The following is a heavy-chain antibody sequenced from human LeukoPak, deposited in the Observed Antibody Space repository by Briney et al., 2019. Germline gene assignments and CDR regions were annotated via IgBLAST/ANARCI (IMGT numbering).Heavy chain of an antibody. Sequence: PSETLSLTCAVYGGSFSVYYWSWIRQPPGKGLEWIGEINHSGSTNYNPSLKSRVTISVDTSKNQFSLKLSSVTAADTAVYYCASINPTGTWGYWGQGTLVTVSS. D-gene: IGHD1-1*01. CDR2: INHSGST. V-gene: IGHV4-34*01. CDR1: GGSFSVYY. J-gene: IGHJ4*02. CDR3: ASINPTGTWGY.